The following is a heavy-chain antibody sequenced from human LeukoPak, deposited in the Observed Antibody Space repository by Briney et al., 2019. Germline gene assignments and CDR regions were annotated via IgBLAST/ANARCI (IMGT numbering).Heavy chain of an antibody. Sequence: GGSLRLSCAASGFTFSSYWMSWVRQAPGKGLEWVANIKQDGSEKYYVDSVKGRFTISRDNAKNSLYLQMNSLRAEDTAVYYCARYDFWNPHAFDYWGQGTLVTVSS. CDR1: GFTFSSYW. D-gene: IGHD3-3*01. CDR3: ARYDFWNPHAFDY. J-gene: IGHJ4*02. V-gene: IGHV3-7*01. CDR2: IKQDGSEK.